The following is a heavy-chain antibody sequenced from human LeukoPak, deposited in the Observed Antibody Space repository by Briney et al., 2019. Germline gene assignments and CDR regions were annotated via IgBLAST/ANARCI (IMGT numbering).Heavy chain of an antibody. CDR1: GFTFSGW. D-gene: IGHD3-16*01. Sequence: GGSLRLSCAASGFTFSGWMSWLRQAPGKGLEWVANIKQDATAKYYVDSVKGRFTISRDNAKNSLYLDMNSLRAEDAAVYYCARLVWGTDRYFDLWGQGTLVTVSS. CDR3: ARLVWGTDRYFDL. CDR2: IKQDATAK. V-gene: IGHV3-7*01. J-gene: IGHJ4*02.